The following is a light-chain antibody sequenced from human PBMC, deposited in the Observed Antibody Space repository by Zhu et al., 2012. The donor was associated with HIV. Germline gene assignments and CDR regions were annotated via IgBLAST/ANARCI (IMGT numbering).Light chain of an antibody. CDR3: QQYGNSPYT. Sequence: EIVLTQSPGTLSLSPGERATLSCRASQNVNSNFLAWYQQKPGQAPRLLIYGASRRATGITNKFTGSGSGTDFTLTITTLEREDFAVYYCQQYGNSPYTFGQGTKLEIK. CDR1: QNVNSNF. V-gene: IGKV3-20*01. CDR2: GAS. J-gene: IGKJ2*01.